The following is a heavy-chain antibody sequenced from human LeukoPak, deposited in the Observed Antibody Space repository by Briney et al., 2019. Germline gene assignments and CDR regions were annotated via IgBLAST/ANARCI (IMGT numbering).Heavy chain of an antibody. Sequence: ASVKVSCKASGYSFTKYGLNWVRQAPGQGLQWMGWISCYNGHTHYAQNFQGRVTMTTDTSTNTAYMELRGLRSDDTAIYYCARREGRSAPPFLFDSWGQGTLVTVSS. CDR2: ISCYNGHT. J-gene: IGHJ4*02. V-gene: IGHV1-18*01. CDR1: GYSFTKYG. CDR3: ARREGRSAPPFLFDS.